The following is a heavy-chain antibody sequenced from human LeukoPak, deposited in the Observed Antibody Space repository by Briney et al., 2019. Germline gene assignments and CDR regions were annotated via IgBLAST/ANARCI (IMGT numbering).Heavy chain of an antibody. J-gene: IGHJ4*02. Sequence: ASVKVSCKASGYTFTSYDINWVRQATGQGLEWMGWMNPNSGNTGYAQKFQGRVTMTRNTSISTAYMELSSLRSEDTAVYYCARVPSYYYDSSGYYDYWGQGTLVTVSS. V-gene: IGHV1-8*01. CDR1: GYTFTSYD. CDR2: MNPNSGNT. CDR3: ARVPSYYYDSSGYYDY. D-gene: IGHD3-22*01.